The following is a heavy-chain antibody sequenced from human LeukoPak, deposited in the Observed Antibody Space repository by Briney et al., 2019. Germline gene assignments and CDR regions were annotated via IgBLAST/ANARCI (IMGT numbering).Heavy chain of an antibody. Sequence: GGSLRLSCAASGFTFSSYAMSWVRQAPGKGLEWVSTISGSGGSTYYADSVKGRITISRDNSKNTLYLQMNSLRAGDTAVYYCTRGSYYYGSGWGQGTLVTVSS. J-gene: IGHJ4*02. CDR3: TRGSYYYGSG. CDR2: ISGSGGST. CDR1: GFTFSSYA. D-gene: IGHD3-10*01. V-gene: IGHV3-23*01.